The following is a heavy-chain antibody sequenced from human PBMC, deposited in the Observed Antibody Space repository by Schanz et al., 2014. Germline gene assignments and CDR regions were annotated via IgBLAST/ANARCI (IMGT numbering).Heavy chain of an antibody. CDR2: ISYDGRNK. J-gene: IGHJ6*02. D-gene: IGHD3-3*01. V-gene: IGHV3-30*18. CDR3: AKIWKAHHLTGRPGWSDGMDV. CDR1: GFSFSGFG. Sequence: QVQLVESGGGVVQPGRSLRLSCAGSGFSFSGFGMHWVRQAPGKGLEWVAVISYDGRNKYFADSVKGRFTISGDNSKNTLFLQMNSLRVEDTAIYYCAKIWKAHHLTGRPGWSDGMDVWGQGTTV.